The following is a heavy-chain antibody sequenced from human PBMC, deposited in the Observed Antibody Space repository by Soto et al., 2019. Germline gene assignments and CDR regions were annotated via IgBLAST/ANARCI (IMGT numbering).Heavy chain of an antibody. CDR2: IYPGDSDT. V-gene: IGHV5-51*01. J-gene: IGHJ6*02. CDR3: ARSSGPGYYYYGMDV. CDR1: VYSVTSYW. D-gene: IGHD6-25*01. Sequence: GESLEISCECSVYSVTSYWIGWVRQMPGKGLEWMGIIYPGDSDTRYSPSFQGQVTISADKSISTAYLQWSSLKASDTAMYYCARSSGPGYYYYGMDVWGQGTTVTVS.